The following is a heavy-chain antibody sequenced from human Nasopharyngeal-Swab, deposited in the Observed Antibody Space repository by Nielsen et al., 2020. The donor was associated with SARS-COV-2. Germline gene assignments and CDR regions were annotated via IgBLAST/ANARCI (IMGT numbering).Heavy chain of an antibody. D-gene: IGHD3-16*02. V-gene: IGHV3-21*01. CDR3: ARDLEDYVWGSYRTFDY. CDR1: GFTFSSYS. J-gene: IGHJ4*02. Sequence: GSLRLSCAASGFTFSSYSMNWVRQAPGKGLERVSSISSSSSYIYYADSVKGRFTISRDNAKNSLYLQMDSLRAEDTAVYYCARDLEDYVWGSYRTFDYWGQGTLVTVSS. CDR2: ISSSSSYI.